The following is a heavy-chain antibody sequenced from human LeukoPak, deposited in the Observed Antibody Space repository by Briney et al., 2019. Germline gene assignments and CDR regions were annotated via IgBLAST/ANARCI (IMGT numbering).Heavy chain of an antibody. D-gene: IGHD3-22*01. Sequence: SGESLQISCKGSGYIFTSYWIGWVRQLPGKGLEWMGIIYPGDSDTRYSPSFQGQVTISADKSISTAYLQWSSLKASDTAMYYCARLYYYDSSGYYWGYYFDYWGQGTLVTVSS. J-gene: IGHJ4*02. V-gene: IGHV5-51*01. CDR2: IYPGDSDT. CDR3: ARLYYYDSSGYYWGYYFDY. CDR1: GYIFTSYW.